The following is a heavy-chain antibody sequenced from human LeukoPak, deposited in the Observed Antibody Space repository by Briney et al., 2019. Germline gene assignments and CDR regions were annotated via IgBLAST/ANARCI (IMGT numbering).Heavy chain of an antibody. D-gene: IGHD3-10*01. Sequence: GGSLRLSCETSGFTFSSYWMHWVRQIPGKGLMWVSRIESNGLTLYADSVRDRFTISRDNGKNTIYLQMNSLRVDDTAIYYCAKAATYFYGSVTYDWFESWGQGTLVTVSS. CDR1: GFTFSSYW. CDR3: AKAATYFYGSVTYDWFES. J-gene: IGHJ5*01. CDR2: IESNGLT. V-gene: IGHV3-74*01.